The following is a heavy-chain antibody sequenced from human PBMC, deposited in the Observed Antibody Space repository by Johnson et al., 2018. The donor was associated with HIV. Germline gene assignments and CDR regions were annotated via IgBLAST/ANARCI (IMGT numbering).Heavy chain of an antibody. CDR1: GFTLHDYD. V-gene: IGHV3-20*04. J-gene: IGHJ3*01. Sequence: VQLVESGGGLVQPGGSLRLSCAASGFTLHDYDMSWVRQAPGKGLEWVSGFYRNGGSTGYAASVKGRFTISRDNSKNTLYLQMNSLRAEDPAAYYCAKEQKWLVVNDAFDCWGQGTMVTVSS. CDR2: FYRNGGST. D-gene: IGHD6-19*01. CDR3: AKEQKWLVVNDAFDC.